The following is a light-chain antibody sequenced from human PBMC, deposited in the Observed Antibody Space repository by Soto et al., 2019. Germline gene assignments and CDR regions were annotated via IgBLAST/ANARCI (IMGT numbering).Light chain of an antibody. CDR3: QQYKSHWT. V-gene: IGKV1-5*03. CDR1: QNINSW. J-gene: IGKJ1*01. Sequence: DIQMTQYPSTLSASLGDRVTITCRASQNINSWLAWYQQKPGKAPNLLIYKASSLENGVPSRFSGSGSGTEFTLTISSMPPDDFATYYCQQYKSHWTFGQGTKVDIK. CDR2: KAS.